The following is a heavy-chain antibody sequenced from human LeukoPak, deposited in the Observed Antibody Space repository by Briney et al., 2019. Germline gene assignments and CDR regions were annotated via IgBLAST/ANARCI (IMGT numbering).Heavy chain of an antibody. V-gene: IGHV3-7*01. CDR1: GGTFSSYA. D-gene: IGHD5-12*01. Sequence: GASVKVSCKASGGTFSSYAISWVRQAPGKGLEWVANIQHDGSEKYYVASVKGRFTISKDNAKNSVFLQMNDLRGEDTAVYYCVKGRGGYVKYKTFDYWGQGTLVTASS. J-gene: IGHJ4*02. CDR3: VKGRGGYVKYKTFDY. CDR2: IQHDGSEK.